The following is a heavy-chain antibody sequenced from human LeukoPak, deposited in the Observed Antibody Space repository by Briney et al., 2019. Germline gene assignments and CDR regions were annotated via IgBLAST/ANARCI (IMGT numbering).Heavy chain of an antibody. Sequence: SQTLALTCTVSGGSISSGGYYWSWIRQPPGKGLEWIGYIYHSGSTYYNPSLKSRVTISVDRSKNQFSLKLSSVTAADTAVYYCARAVSVLRFLQGNAFDIWGQGTMVTVSS. V-gene: IGHV4-30-2*01. CDR3: ARAVSVLRFLQGNAFDI. CDR1: GGSISSGGYY. D-gene: IGHD3-3*01. CDR2: IYHSGST. J-gene: IGHJ3*02.